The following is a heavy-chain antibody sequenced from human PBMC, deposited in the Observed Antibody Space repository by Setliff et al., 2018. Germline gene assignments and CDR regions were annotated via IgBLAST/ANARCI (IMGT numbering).Heavy chain of an antibody. V-gene: IGHV4-34*01. J-gene: IGHJ4*02. D-gene: IGHD2-2*01. CDR3: RLAHCNTTSCEEALDF. CDR1: GVSFSDYY. Sequence: SETLSLTCTVYGVSFSDYYWGWVRQSPGKGLDWIGEINHSGTTNYDPSLEGRISISVDTSKRQFSLKLSSVTAADMAVYYFRLAHCNTTSCEEALDFWSQGTLGTVS. CDR2: INHSGTT.